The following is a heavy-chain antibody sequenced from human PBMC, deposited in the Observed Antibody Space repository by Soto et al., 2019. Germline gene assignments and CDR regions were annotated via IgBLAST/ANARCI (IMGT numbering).Heavy chain of an antibody. Sequence: ASVKVSCKASGYSINSYDMNWVRRATGQGLEWMGWMNPKSGNTGFAEKFQGRVKMTWNTSTGTVYLEISSLRPEDTAVYYCARGLVDSGGNYFDPWGPGALVTVSS. D-gene: IGHD4-17*01. CDR1: GYSINSYD. V-gene: IGHV1-8*01. J-gene: IGHJ5*02. CDR3: ARGLVDSGGNYFDP. CDR2: MNPKSGNT.